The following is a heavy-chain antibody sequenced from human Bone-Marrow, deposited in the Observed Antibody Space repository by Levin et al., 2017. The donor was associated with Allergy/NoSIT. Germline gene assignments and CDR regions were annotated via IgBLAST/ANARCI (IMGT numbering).Heavy chain of an antibody. Sequence: SGPTLVKPTQTLTLTCTFSGFSLSPTGVGVGWIRPPPGKALEWLAVIYSDDDERYSPSLSSRLTITKDTSKKQVVLTMTNMDPVDTATYYCAYTHPEDDAFYVWGQGTMVTVSS. J-gene: IGHJ3*01. CDR3: AYTHPEDDAFYV. V-gene: IGHV2-5*02. CDR2: IYSDDDE. CDR1: GFSLSPTGVG. D-gene: IGHD1-14*01.